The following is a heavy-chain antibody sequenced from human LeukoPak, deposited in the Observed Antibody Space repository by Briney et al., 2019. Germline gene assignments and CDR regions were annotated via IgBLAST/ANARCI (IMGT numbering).Heavy chain of an antibody. CDR2: INPNSGGT. CDR1: GYTFTVYY. J-gene: IGHJ4*02. CDR3: ARDSTGLVPFDY. Sequence: ASVKVSCKASGYTFTVYYMHWVRQAPGQGLEWMGWINPNSGGTNYAQKFQGRVTMTRDTSISTAYMELSRLRSDDTAVYYCARDSTGLVPFDYWGQGTLVTVSS. V-gene: IGHV1-2*02. D-gene: IGHD6-19*01.